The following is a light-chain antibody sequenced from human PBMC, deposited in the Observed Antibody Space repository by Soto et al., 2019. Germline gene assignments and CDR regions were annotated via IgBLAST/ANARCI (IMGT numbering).Light chain of an antibody. CDR3: QQYYSFWT. J-gene: IGKJ1*01. CDR1: QSVSAW. V-gene: IGKV1-5*03. Sequence: DIHMTQSPSTLSASVGDTVTITCRASQSVSAWLAWYQQKPGRAPKLLISKASSLEGGVPSRFSGRGSGTEFTLTISSLQPDDFVTYYCQQYYSFWTFGQGTKVDIK. CDR2: KAS.